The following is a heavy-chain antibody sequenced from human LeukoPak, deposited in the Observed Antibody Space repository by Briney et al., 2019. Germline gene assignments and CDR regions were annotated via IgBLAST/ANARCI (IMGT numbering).Heavy chain of an antibody. D-gene: IGHD6-6*01. Sequence: PSETLSLTCAVYGGSFSGYYWSWIRQPPGKGLEWIGEINHSGSTNYNPSLKSRVTISVDTSKNQFSLKLSSVTAGDTAVYYCAREVIEYSSSSLDYWGQGTLVTVSS. CDR3: AREVIEYSSSSLDY. CDR1: GGSFSGYY. J-gene: IGHJ4*02. CDR2: INHSGST. V-gene: IGHV4-34*01.